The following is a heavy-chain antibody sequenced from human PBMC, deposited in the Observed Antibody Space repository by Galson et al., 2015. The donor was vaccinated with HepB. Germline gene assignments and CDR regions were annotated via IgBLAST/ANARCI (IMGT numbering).Heavy chain of an antibody. J-gene: IGHJ4*02. Sequence: SLRLSCAASGFTFNIYTMHWVRQAPGKGLEWVATISSAGDIQYYADSVKGRFTISRDNAQNSVYLQMNSLRAEDTAMYYCARVPDYDSIGRSDYWGQGTLVTVSS. CDR2: ISSAGDIQ. V-gene: IGHV3-30-3*01. CDR3: ARVPDYDSIGRSDY. D-gene: IGHD3-22*01. CDR1: GFTFNIYT.